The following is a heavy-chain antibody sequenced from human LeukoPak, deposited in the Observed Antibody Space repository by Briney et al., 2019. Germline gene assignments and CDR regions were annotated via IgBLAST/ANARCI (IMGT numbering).Heavy chain of an antibody. CDR2: IHHTGIS. CDR3: ARSPISGTYYSDASDI. D-gene: IGHD1-26*01. V-gene: IGHV4-30-2*01. Sequence: SETLSLTCSVSGGSISNGGNYWTWIRQPPGKGLEWIGYIHHTGISSYNPSLKSRVSILIDTSKNHFSLNLNSVTAADTAVYYCARSPISGTYYSDASDIWGQGTMVTVSS. CDR1: GGSISNGGNY. J-gene: IGHJ3*02.